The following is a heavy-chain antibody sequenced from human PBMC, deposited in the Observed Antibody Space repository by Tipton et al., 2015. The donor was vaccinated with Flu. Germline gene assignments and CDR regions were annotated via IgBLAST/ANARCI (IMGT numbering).Heavy chain of an antibody. Sequence: SLRLSCAVSGFTFSNYGMHWVRQAPGRGLEWVSVIYSGGSTYYADSVKGRFIISRDNSKNTLFLQMNSLRAEDTAVYYCASVVVIRYFYYGMDVWGQGTTVTVSS. CDR3: ASVVVIRYFYYGMDV. CDR1: GFTFSNYG. D-gene: IGHD2-15*01. CDR2: IYSGGST. J-gene: IGHJ6*02. V-gene: IGHV3-66*02.